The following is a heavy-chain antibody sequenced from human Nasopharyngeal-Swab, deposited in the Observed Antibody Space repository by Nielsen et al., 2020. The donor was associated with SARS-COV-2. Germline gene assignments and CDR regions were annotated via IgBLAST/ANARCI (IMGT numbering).Heavy chain of an antibody. D-gene: IGHD1-1*01. Sequence: ASVKVSCKASGYTFTGYAMNWVRQAPGQGLEWMGWINTYTGNPTYAQGFTGRFVFSLDTSVSTAYLQITSLKAEDTAVYYCARDHNWNAIDYWGQGTLVTVSS. V-gene: IGHV7-4-1*02. J-gene: IGHJ4*02. CDR2: INTYTGNP. CDR3: ARDHNWNAIDY. CDR1: GYTFTGYA.